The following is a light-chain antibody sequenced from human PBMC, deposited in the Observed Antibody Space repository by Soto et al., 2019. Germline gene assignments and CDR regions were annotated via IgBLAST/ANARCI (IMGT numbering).Light chain of an antibody. Sequence: DIQMTQSPSTLSASVGDRVTITCRASQSIDNWLAWYQQKPGKVPKLLIYKASSLESGVPSRFSGSGSGTEFTLTINSLQPDDFATYYCQQYSSYSFTFGCGTQVEI. CDR3: QQYSSYSFT. CDR1: QSIDNW. J-gene: IGKJ4*01. V-gene: IGKV1-5*03. CDR2: KAS.